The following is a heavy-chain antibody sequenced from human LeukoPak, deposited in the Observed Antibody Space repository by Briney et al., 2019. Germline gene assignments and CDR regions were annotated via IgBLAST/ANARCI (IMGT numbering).Heavy chain of an antibody. D-gene: IGHD5-12*01. J-gene: IGHJ3*02. V-gene: IGHV4-59*01. CDR3: ARVNWSGYDFRGAFDI. Sequence: SETLSLTCSVSGGSISTYYWSWLRQPPGKGLEWIGYIYYSGSTNYNPSLKSRVTISVDTSKNQFSLKLNSVTAADTAVYYCARVNWSGYDFRGAFDIWGQGTMVTVSS. CDR1: GGSISTYY. CDR2: IYYSGST.